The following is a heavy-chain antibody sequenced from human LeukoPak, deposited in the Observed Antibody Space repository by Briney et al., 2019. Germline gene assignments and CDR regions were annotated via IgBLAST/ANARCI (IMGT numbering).Heavy chain of an antibody. CDR2: MYYSGST. Sequence: SETLSLTCTVSGASVSSFYWNWLRQPPGKGLEWIGAMYYSGSTNYDPSFKSRVTRSLDTSKNEFPLRLKSLTAADTAVYYCAGQVGARIRYYYTSGLDVWGQGTTVAVSS. V-gene: IGHV4-59*02. CDR1: GASVSSFY. CDR3: AGQVGARIRYYYTSGLDV. D-gene: IGHD1-26*01. J-gene: IGHJ6*02.